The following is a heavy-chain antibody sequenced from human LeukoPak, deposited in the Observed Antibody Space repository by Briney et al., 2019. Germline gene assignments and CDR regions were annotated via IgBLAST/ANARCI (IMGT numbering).Heavy chain of an antibody. Sequence: ASVKVSCKTSGYTFTTFGVTWVRQAPRQGLEWMGWISAYNGDTNYAQSFQGRMTMTTDTSTTTAYMELRSLTPDDTAVYYCARDHSSSCQLLDYWGQGTLVTVSS. V-gene: IGHV1-18*01. D-gene: IGHD6-13*01. CDR2: ISAYNGDT. CDR3: ARDHSSSCQLLDY. CDR1: GYTFTTFG. J-gene: IGHJ4*02.